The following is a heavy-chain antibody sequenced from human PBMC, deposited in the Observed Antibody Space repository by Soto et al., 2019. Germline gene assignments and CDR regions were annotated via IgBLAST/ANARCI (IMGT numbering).Heavy chain of an antibody. CDR2: IYYSGST. D-gene: IGHD3-22*01. CDR1: GGSISSYY. CDR3: ARDATYDRRGYYKTDQYFDD. Sequence: SETLSLTCTVSGGSISSYYWSWIRQPPGKGLEWIGYIYYSGSTNYNPSLKSRVTISVDTSKNQFSLKLSSVTAADTAVYYCARDATYDRRGYYKTDQYFDDWGQETLVTVS. J-gene: IGHJ4*02. V-gene: IGHV4-59*01.